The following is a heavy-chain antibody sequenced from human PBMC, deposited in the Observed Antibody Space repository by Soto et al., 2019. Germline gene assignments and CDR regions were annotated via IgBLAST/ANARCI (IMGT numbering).Heavy chain of an antibody. CDR1: GFSLSTSGVG. V-gene: IGHV2-5*02. CDR2: IYWDDDK. J-gene: IGHJ3*02. Sequence: QITLKESGPTLVKPTQTLTLTCTFSGFSLSTSGVGVGWIRQPPGKALEWLALIYWDDDKRYSPSLKSRLTITKDTSKNQVVLTMTNMDPVDTATYYCAHRKGHYYGSGKAFDIWGQGTMVTVSS. CDR3: AHRKGHYYGSGKAFDI. D-gene: IGHD3-10*01.